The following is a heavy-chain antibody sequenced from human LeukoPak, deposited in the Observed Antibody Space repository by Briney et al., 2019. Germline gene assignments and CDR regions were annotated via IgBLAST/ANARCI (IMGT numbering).Heavy chain of an antibody. D-gene: IGHD3-22*01. J-gene: IGHJ4*02. CDR3: AKDPYYYDSSGYIDY. CDR2: INSDGSST. V-gene: IGHV3-74*01. CDR1: GFTFSSYW. Sequence: GGSLRLSCAASGFTFSSYWMHWVRQAPGKGLVWVSRINSDGSSTSYADSVKGRFTISRDNAKNTLYLQMNSLRAEDTAVYYCAKDPYYYDSSGYIDYWGQGTLVTVSS.